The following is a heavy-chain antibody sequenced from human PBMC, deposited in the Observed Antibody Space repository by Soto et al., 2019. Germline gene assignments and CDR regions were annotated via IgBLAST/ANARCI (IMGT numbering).Heavy chain of an antibody. CDR1: GFMFSAYW. J-gene: IGHJ4*02. V-gene: IGHV3-7*01. Sequence: EVQLVESGGRLVQPGGSLRLSCAASGFMFSAYWMSWVRQDPGKGLEWVATISGGASDKFYVDSVKGRFTISRDDSKNALYLQMNSLRDEDTAVYYCVREAWLRFDSWGQGTLVTVSS. D-gene: IGHD5-12*01. CDR3: VREAWLRFDS. CDR2: ISGGASDK.